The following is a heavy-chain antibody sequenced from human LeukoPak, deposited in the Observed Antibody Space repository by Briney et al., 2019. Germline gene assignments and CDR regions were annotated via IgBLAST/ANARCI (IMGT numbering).Heavy chain of an antibody. CDR2: ISAYNGNT. J-gene: IGHJ4*02. CDR3: ARGTLDYVWGSSLSY. Sequence: ASVKVSCKASGYTFTSYGISWVRQAPGQGLEWMGWISAYNGNTNYAQKLQGRVTMTTDTSMSTAYMELRSLRSDDTAVYYCARGTLDYVWGSSLSYWGQGTLVTVSS. CDR1: GYTFTSYG. V-gene: IGHV1-18*01. D-gene: IGHD3-16*01.